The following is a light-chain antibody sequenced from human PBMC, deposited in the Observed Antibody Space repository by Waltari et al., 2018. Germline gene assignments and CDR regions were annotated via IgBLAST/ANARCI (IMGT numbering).Light chain of an antibody. V-gene: IGLV2-14*01. CDR1: NHDVGASNL. CDR2: DVS. J-gene: IGLJ1*01. Sequence: QSAPTQPASASGSRTQSITMSRTRSNHDVGASNLVSWYQQHPGKAPKLMIYDVSNRPSGVSNRFSGSKSGNTASLTISGLQPEDAADYYCNSYSTSSTFVFGTGTRVTVL. CDR3: NSYSTSSTFV.